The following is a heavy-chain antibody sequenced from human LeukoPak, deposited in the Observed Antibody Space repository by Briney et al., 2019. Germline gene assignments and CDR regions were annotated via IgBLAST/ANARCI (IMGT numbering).Heavy chain of an antibody. CDR2: IRDDGISK. V-gene: IGHV3-30*02. CDR3: AKGSYSSSSDY. CDR1: GFTFSSYG. D-gene: IGHD6-6*01. Sequence: GGSLRLSCAASGFTFSSYGTHWARQAPGKGLEWVGFIRDDGISKYSADSVKDRFAISRDNSKNILYLQMSSLRAEDTAVYFCAKGSYSSSSDYWGQGTLVTVSS. J-gene: IGHJ4*02.